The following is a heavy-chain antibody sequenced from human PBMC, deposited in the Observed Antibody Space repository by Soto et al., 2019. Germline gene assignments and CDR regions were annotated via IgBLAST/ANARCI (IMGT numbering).Heavy chain of an antibody. CDR3: ARDRRPFDWLPPTNWFDP. V-gene: IGHV4-4*02. CDR2: IYHSGST. D-gene: IGHD3-9*01. Sequence: ASETLSLTCAVSSGSISSSNWWSWVRQPPGKGLEWIGEIYHSGSTNYNPSLKSRVTISVDKSKNQFSLKLSSVTAADTAVYYCARDRRPFDWLPPTNWFDPWGQGTLVTVSS. CDR1: SGSISSSNW. J-gene: IGHJ5*02.